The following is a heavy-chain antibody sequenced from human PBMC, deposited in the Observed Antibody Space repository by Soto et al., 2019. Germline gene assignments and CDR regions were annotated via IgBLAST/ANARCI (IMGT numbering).Heavy chain of an antibody. CDR3: ARGGYGSGSVPAYYYYGMDV. Sequence: GASVKVSCKASGGTFSSYTISWVRQAPGQGLEWMGRIIPILGIANYAQKFQGRVTITADKSTSTAYMEMSSLRSEDTAVYYCARGGYGSGSVPAYYYYGMDVWGQGTTVTVSS. J-gene: IGHJ6*02. CDR1: GGTFSSYT. V-gene: IGHV1-69*02. D-gene: IGHD3-10*01. CDR2: IIPILGIA.